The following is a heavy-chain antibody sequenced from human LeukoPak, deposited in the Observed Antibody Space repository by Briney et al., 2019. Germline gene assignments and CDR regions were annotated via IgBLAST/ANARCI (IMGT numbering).Heavy chain of an antibody. CDR2: VYYSGRT. CDR1: GASVSSDEYY. J-gene: IGHJ3*01. D-gene: IGHD3-22*01. Sequence: PSETLSLTCTVSGASVSSDEYYWHWIRKSPGKGLDWIGSVYYSGRTKYNPSLKSRVTISIDKSKNQVSLKLASVTAADTAMYFCVREASTSYYDSSGYYRQTETFDVWGQGTMVVVSS. V-gene: IGHV4-61*08. CDR3: VREASTSYYDSSGYYRQTETFDV.